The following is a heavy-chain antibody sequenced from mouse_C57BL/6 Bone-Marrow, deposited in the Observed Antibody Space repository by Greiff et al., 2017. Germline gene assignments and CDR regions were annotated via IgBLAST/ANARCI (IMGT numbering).Heavy chain of an antibody. V-gene: IGHV1-59*01. CDR1: GYTFTSYW. J-gene: IGHJ1*03. D-gene: IGHD3-3*01. CDR3: ARRSGLVYFDV. CDR2: IDPSDSYT. Sequence: VQLQQPGAELVRPGTSVKLSCKASGYTFTSYWMHWVKQRPGQGLEWIGVIDPSDSYTNYNQKFKGKATLTVDTSSSTAYMQLSSLTSEDSEVYYCARRSGLVYFDVWGTGTTVTVSS.